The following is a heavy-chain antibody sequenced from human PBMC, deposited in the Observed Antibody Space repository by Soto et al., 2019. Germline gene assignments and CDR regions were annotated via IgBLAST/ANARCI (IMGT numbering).Heavy chain of an antibody. CDR2: IYHSGST. Sequence: QLQLQESGSGLVKPSQTLSLTCAVSGGSISSGGYSWSWIRQPPGKGLEWIGYIYHSGSTYYNPSLKSRVTISVDRSKNQFSLKLSSVTAADMAVYYCARGYYDSEGEWYFDYWGQGTLVTVSS. V-gene: IGHV4-30-2*01. CDR1: GGSISSGGYS. D-gene: IGHD3-22*01. J-gene: IGHJ4*02. CDR3: ARGYYDSEGEWYFDY.